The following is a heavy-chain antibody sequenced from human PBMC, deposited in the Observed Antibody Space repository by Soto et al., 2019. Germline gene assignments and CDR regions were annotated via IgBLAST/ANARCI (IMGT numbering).Heavy chain of an antibody. V-gene: IGHV3-21*06. D-gene: IGHD1-7*01. CDR1: GFTFTRYS. J-gene: IGHJ6*02. CDR3: ARESEDLTSNFDYYYGMDV. CDR2: ISSTTNYI. Sequence: PGGSLRLSCAASGFTFTRYSMNWVRQAPGKGLEWVSSISSTTNYIYYGDSMKGRFTISRDNAKNSLYLEMNSLRAEDTAVYYCARESEDLTSNFDYYYGMDVWGQGTKVTV.